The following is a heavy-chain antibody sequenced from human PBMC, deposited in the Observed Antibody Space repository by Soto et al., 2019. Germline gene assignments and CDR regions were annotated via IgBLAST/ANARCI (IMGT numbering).Heavy chain of an antibody. CDR2: NYYSGIT. CDR1: GGSISSGGYY. CDR3: ARGSSIAGLYYGMDV. D-gene: IGHD6-6*01. Sequence: PSETLSLNCTVSGGSISSGGYYWTWIRQHPGKGLEWIGYNYYSGITYYNPSLKSRVTISLDTSKNQFSLKLSSVTAADTAVYYCARGSSIAGLYYGMDVCGQGTTVTVSS. J-gene: IGHJ6*02. V-gene: IGHV4-31*03.